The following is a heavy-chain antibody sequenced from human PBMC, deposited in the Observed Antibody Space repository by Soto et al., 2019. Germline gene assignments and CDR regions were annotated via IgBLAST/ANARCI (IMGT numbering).Heavy chain of an antibody. CDR3: AWPKKGSRFFGY. D-gene: IGHD3-3*01. CDR2: INYTGST. Sequence: QVQQQQWGAGLLKPSETLSLTCAVYGGSFSAYYWSWIRQSPGTGLEWIGEINYTGSTAYNPSLKSRGTISVDTSKNQFALKLSSVTAADTAVYYCAWPKKGSRFFGYWGQGTPVTVSS. V-gene: IGHV4-34*01. CDR1: GGSFSAYY. J-gene: IGHJ4*02.